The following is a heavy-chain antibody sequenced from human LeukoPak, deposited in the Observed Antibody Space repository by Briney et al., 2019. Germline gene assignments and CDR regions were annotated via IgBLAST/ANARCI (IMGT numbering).Heavy chain of an antibody. Sequence: GGSLRLSCAASGFIFSIYNMNWVRQAPGKGLEWVSYISSSGSTIYYADSVKGRFTISRDNSKNTLFLQMNSLRAEDTAVYYCAKDLESSSWTYYFDYWGQGTLVTVSS. CDR1: GFIFSIYN. CDR3: AKDLESSSWTYYFDY. J-gene: IGHJ4*02. CDR2: ISSSGSTI. V-gene: IGHV3-48*01. D-gene: IGHD6-13*01.